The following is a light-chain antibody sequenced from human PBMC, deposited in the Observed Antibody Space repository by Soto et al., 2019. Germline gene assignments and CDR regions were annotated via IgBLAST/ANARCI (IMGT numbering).Light chain of an antibody. V-gene: IGKV3-15*01. CDR2: VAS. Sequence: EIVMTQSPATLSVSPGERATLSCRASQSVSSNLAWYQQKPGQTPKLLIYVASTRTTGIPARFSGSGSGTEFTLTISSLQSEEFAVYYWQQYNGWPLTFGGGTKVEFK. J-gene: IGKJ4*01. CDR3: QQYNGWPLT. CDR1: QSVSSN.